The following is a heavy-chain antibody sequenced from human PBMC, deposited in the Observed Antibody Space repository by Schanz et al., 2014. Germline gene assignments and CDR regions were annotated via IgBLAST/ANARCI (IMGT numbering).Heavy chain of an antibody. D-gene: IGHD3-10*01. CDR2: INSDGTKR. V-gene: IGHV3-33*08. J-gene: IGHJ5*02. Sequence: VQLVESGGGLVQPGGSLRLSCAASGFTLSSYGMHWVRQAPGKGLEWVAFINSDGTKRFYADSVKSRFTISRDNSRNTLYLQMNSLRAEDTAVYYCARPALWFGDNCFDPWGQGTLVTVSS. CDR3: ARPALWFGDNCFDP. CDR1: GFTLSSYG.